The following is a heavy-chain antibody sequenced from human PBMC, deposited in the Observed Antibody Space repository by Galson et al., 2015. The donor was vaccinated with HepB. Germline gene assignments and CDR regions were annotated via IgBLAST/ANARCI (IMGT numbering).Heavy chain of an antibody. V-gene: IGHV5-10-1*01. D-gene: IGHD5-12*01. CDR1: GYSFSNYW. J-gene: IGHJ2*01. CDR2: IDATDSYT. Sequence: QSGAEVKKPGESLTISCKASGYSFSNYWINWVRQMPGKGLEWMGSIDATDSYTKYSPSFQGHVTISADNSISTAYLQWSSLKVSDSAMYYCARSRGYRYGSGEWHFDRWGRGTLVTVSS. CDR3: ARSRGYRYGSGEWHFDR.